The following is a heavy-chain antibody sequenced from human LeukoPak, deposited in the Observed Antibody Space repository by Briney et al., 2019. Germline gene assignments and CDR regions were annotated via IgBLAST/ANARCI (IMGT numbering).Heavy chain of an antibody. CDR2: IGSNGDST. J-gene: IGHJ4*02. D-gene: IGHD1-26*01. Sequence: PGGSLRLSCAGSGFTFSNYAMYWVRQAPGKGLENVAGIGSNGDSTYYANSVKGRFTISRDNSKNTLFLQMGSLRAEDMAVYYCARGNVVAATRPFDYWGQGTLVTVSS. V-gene: IGHV3-64*01. CDR3: ARGNVVAATRPFDY. CDR1: GFTFSNYA.